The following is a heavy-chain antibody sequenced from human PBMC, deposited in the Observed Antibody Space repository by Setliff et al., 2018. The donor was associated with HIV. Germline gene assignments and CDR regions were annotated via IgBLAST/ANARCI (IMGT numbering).Heavy chain of an antibody. D-gene: IGHD6-19*01. CDR3: ARGGTVSADFDS. Sequence: PSETLSLTCTVSRDSIRNGAYYWGWIRQPPGKGLEWIGSIYYSGSAYYNPSFKSRVTLSVDTSENQFSLRLSFVTAADTAVYFCARGGTVSADFDSWGQGTLVTVSS. CDR1: RDSIRNGAYY. J-gene: IGHJ4*02. CDR2: IYYSGSA. V-gene: IGHV4-39*07.